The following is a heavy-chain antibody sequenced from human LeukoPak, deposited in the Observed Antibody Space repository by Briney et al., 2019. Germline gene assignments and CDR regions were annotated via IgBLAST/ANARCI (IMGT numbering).Heavy chain of an antibody. CDR1: GGYFSGYY. CDR2: INHSGST. CDR3: ARGRRLSSIAARPYDY. Sequence: PSETLSLTCAVYGGYFSGYYWSWIRQPPGKGLEWIGEINHSGSTNYNPSLKSRVTISVDTSKNQFSLKLSSVTAADTAVYYCARGRRLSSIAARPYDYWGQGTLVTVSS. D-gene: IGHD6-6*01. J-gene: IGHJ4*02. V-gene: IGHV4-34*01.